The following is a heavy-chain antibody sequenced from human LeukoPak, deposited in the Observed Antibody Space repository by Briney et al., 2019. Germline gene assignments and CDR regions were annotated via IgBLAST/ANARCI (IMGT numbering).Heavy chain of an antibody. V-gene: IGHV1-69*05. CDR1: GGTFSSYA. J-gene: IGHJ5*02. CDR2: IIPIFGTA. Sequence: SVKVSCKASGGTFSSYAISWVRQAPGQGLEWMGRIIPIFGTANYAQKFQGRVTIITDESTSTAYMELSSLRSEDTAVYYCARGGEYGSGSYYNHWGQGTLVTVSS. CDR3: ARGGEYGSGSYYNH. D-gene: IGHD3-10*01.